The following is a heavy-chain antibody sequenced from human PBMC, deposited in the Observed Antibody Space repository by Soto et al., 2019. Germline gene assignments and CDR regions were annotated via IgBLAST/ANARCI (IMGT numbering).Heavy chain of an antibody. CDR1: GFTFSSYS. CDR3: ARTGSSPHFDY. V-gene: IGHV3-21*01. Sequence: GGSLRPSCAASGFTFSSYSMNWVRQAPGKGLEWVSSISSSSRYIYYADSLKGRFTISRDNAKNSLYLQMNSLRAEDTAVYYCARTGSSPHFDYWGQGTLVTVSS. CDR2: ISSSSRYI. J-gene: IGHJ4*02. D-gene: IGHD6-6*01.